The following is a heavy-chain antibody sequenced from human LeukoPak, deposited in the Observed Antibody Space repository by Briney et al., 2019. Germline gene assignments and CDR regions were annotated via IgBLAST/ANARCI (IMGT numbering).Heavy chain of an antibody. V-gene: IGHV3-23*01. J-gene: IGHJ4*02. CDR1: KFTFNNYA. D-gene: IGHD6-19*01. CDR3: AKLDSSGRYYFDY. Sequence: GGSLRLSCLASKFTFNNYAMTWVRQAPGKGLEWVSAISGSGGSTYYADSVKGRFTISRDNSKNTLYLQMNSLRAEDTAVYYCAKLDSSGRYYFDYWGQGTLVTVSS. CDR2: ISGSGGST.